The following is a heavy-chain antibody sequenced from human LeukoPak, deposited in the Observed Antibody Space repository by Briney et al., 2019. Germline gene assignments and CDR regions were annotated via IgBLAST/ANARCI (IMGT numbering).Heavy chain of an antibody. CDR1: GFTFYDYG. D-gene: IGHD6-13*01. Sequence: PGGSLRLSCVASGFTFYDYGMSWVRQAPGKGLEWVSGINWNGGSKDCADSVKGRFTISRDNAKNSLYLQMSSLRAEDTALYYCARDLWQQLADYWGQGTLVTVSS. CDR2: INWNGGSK. J-gene: IGHJ4*02. V-gene: IGHV3-20*04. CDR3: ARDLWQQLADY.